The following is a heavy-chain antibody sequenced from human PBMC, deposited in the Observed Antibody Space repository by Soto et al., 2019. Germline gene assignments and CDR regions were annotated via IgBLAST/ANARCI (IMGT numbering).Heavy chain of an antibody. J-gene: IGHJ5*02. D-gene: IGHD1-26*01. V-gene: IGHV1-18*01. CDR3: ARDLRNSGSYYDRYNWFDP. CDR1: GYTFTSYG. Sequence: ASVKVSCKASGYTFTSYGISWVRQAPGQGLEGMGWISAYNGNTNYAQKLQGRVTMTTDTSTSTAYMELRSLRSDDTAVYYCARDLRNSGSYYDRYNWFDPWGQGTLVTVSS. CDR2: ISAYNGNT.